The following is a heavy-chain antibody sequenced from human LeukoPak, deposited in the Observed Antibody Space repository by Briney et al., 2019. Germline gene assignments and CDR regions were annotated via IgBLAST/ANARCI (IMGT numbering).Heavy chain of an antibody. CDR1: GGSISSYY. J-gene: IGHJ2*01. V-gene: IGHV4-59*12. Sequence: SETLSLTCTVSGGSISSYYWSWIRQPPGKGLEWIGYIYYSGSTNYNPSLKSRVTISVDTSKNQFSLKLSSVTAADTAVYYCARGGLSRWLVTSRHFDLWGRGTLVTVSS. CDR2: IYYSGST. D-gene: IGHD6-19*01. CDR3: ARGGLSRWLVTSRHFDL.